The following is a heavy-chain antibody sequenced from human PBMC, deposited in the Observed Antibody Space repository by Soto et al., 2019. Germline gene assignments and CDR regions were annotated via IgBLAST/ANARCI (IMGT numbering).Heavy chain of an antibody. CDR3: ARVKLLYGAHLHFDY. CDR2: IYYSGST. D-gene: IGHD4-17*01. J-gene: IGHJ4*02. CDR1: GGSVSSGSYY. Sequence: SETLSLTCTVSGGSVSSGSYYWSWIRQPPGKGLEWIGYIYYSGSTNYNPSLKSRVTISVDTSKNQFSLKLSSVTAADTAVYYCARVKLLYGAHLHFDYWGQGTLVTVSS. V-gene: IGHV4-61*01.